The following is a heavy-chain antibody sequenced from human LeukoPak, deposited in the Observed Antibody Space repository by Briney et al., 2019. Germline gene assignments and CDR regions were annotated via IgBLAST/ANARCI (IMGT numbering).Heavy chain of an antibody. CDR1: GGSISTYH. CDR3: ARELGSAFDI. V-gene: IGHV4-59*01. Sequence: SETLSLTCTVSGGSISTYHWSWIRQPPGKGLEWIGYFYYNGDTNYSPSLKSRVVISADTSQNQLSLMARSVTAADTALYYCARELGSAFDIWGQGIMVIVSS. CDR2: FYYNGDT. D-gene: IGHD3-3*02. J-gene: IGHJ3*02.